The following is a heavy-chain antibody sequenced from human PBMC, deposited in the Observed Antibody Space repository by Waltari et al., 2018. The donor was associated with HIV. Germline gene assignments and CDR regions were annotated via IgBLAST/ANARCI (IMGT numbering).Heavy chain of an antibody. J-gene: IGHJ6*02. CDR1: GFTFSSYA. CDR2: ISGSGGST. Sequence: EVQLLESGGGLVQPGGSLRLSCAASGFTFSSYAMSWVRQAPGKGLEWVSAISGSGGSTYYADSVKGRFTISRDNSKNTLYLQMNSLRAEDTAVYYCATTILMTTTFNPMDVWGQGTTVTVSS. V-gene: IGHV3-23*01. CDR3: ATTILMTTTFNPMDV. D-gene: IGHD3-16*01.